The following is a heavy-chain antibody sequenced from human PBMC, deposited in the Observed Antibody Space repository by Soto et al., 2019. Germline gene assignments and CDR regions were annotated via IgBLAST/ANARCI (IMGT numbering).Heavy chain of an antibody. Sequence: EVQLLESGGGLVQPGGSLRLSCAASGFTFSSYAMSWVRQAPGKGLEWVSAISGSGGSTYYADSVKGRFTISRDNSNNALYLQMNSLRAEHTDVYYCAKSYISSWVNRYYYMGVWGTGNTVTVSS. V-gene: IGHV3-23*01. CDR2: ISGSGGST. CDR3: AKSYISSWVNRYYYMGV. J-gene: IGHJ6*03. D-gene: IGHD6-13*01. CDR1: GFTFSSYA.